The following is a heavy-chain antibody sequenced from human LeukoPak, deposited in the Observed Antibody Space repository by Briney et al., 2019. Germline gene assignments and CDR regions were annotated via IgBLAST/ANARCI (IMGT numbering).Heavy chain of an antibody. CDR3: ARDSPITGSFYYYMDV. D-gene: IGHD1-20*01. CDR1: GFTFSSYE. J-gene: IGHJ6*03. V-gene: IGHV3-48*03. CDR2: ISSGGNNI. Sequence: PGGSLRLSCAASGFTFSSYEMNWVRQAPGKGLEWVSYISSGGNNIYYADSVEGRFTISRDNAKNSLYLRMSSLGAEDTAVYYCARDSPITGSFYYYMDVWGKGTTVTVSS.